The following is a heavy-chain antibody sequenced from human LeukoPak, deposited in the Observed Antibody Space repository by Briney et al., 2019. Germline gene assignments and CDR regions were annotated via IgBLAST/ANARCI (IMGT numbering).Heavy chain of an antibody. D-gene: IGHD6-19*01. CDR1: GGSFSGYY. CDR3: ARVEAEAGPWDAFDI. J-gene: IGHJ3*02. CDR2: INHSGST. V-gene: IGHV4-34*01. Sequence: PSETLSLTCAVYGGSFSGYYWSWIRQPPGKGLEWIGEINHSGSTNYNPSLKSRVTISVDTSKNQFSLKLSSVTAADTAVYYCARVEAEAGPWDAFDIWGQGTMVTVSS.